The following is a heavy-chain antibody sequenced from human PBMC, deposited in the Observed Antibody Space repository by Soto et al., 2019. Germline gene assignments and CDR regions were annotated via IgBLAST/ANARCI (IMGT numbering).Heavy chain of an antibody. CDR1: GGSISSSSYY. Sequence: SETLSLTCTVSGGSISSSSYYWGWIRQPPGKGLEWIGSIYYSGSTYYKPSLKSRVTISVDTSKNQFSLKLSSVTAADTAVYYCARHWAYSRTYYFDYWGQGTLVTVSS. D-gene: IGHD6-13*01. V-gene: IGHV4-39*01. CDR2: IYYSGST. J-gene: IGHJ4*02. CDR3: ARHWAYSRTYYFDY.